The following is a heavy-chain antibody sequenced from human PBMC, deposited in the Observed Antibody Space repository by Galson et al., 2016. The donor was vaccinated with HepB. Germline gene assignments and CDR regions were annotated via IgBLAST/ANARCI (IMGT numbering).Heavy chain of an antibody. CDR3: AKDMGGSTMRWGMDV. J-gene: IGHJ6*04. CDR2: INWNGGSM. CDR1: GFTFDDYA. V-gene: IGHV3-9*01. Sequence: SLRLSCAASGFTFDDYAMHWVGQAPGKGLKWVSGINWNGGSMAYADSVKGRFTISRDSAKNSLYLQMNSRGADDTALYFCAKDMGGSTMRWGMDVWGRGTTVTVSS. D-gene: IGHD3-22*01.